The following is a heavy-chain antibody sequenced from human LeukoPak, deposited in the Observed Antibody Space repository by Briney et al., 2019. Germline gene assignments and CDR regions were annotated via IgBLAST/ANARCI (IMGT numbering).Heavy chain of an antibody. Sequence: SETLSLTCIVSGGSISTSSYFWGWLRQPPGKGLEWFGSIYYSGSTFYNPSLKSRVTISVDTSKNQFSLKLSSVTAADTAVYYCARAPRNYYYGSSRTGYFDYWGQGTLVTVSS. D-gene: IGHD3-10*01. J-gene: IGHJ4*02. CDR2: IYYSGST. CDR3: ARAPRNYYYGSSRTGYFDY. CDR1: GGSISTSSYF. V-gene: IGHV4-39*07.